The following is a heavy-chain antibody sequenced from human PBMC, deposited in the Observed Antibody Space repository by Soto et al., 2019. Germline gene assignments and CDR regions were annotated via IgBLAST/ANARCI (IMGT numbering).Heavy chain of an antibody. CDR2: IIPIFGTA. V-gene: IGHV1-69*13. Sequence: SVKVSCKASGGTFSSYAISWVRQAPGQGLEWMGGIIPIFGTANYAQKFQGRVTITADESTSTAYMELSSLRSEDTAVYYCARDYYGSGSYYNVPGNYYGMDVWGQGTTVTVSS. CDR1: GGTFSSYA. D-gene: IGHD3-10*01. J-gene: IGHJ6*02. CDR3: ARDYYGSGSYYNVPGNYYGMDV.